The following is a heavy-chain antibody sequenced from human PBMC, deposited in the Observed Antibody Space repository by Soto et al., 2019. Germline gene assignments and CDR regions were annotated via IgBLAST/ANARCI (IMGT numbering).Heavy chain of an antibody. CDR3: ARIALYSRGFDI. Sequence: PSETLSLTCTVSGGSSSSSDCNWIWIRQPPGKEREWNGTMYYNGNIYFNPSLNSRVTISVDTSKNQFSLKLTSVTAADTAVYYCARIALYSRGFDIWGQGTMVTVSS. CDR1: GGSSSSSDCN. CDR2: MYYNGNI. V-gene: IGHV4-39*01. J-gene: IGHJ3*02. D-gene: IGHD2-15*01.